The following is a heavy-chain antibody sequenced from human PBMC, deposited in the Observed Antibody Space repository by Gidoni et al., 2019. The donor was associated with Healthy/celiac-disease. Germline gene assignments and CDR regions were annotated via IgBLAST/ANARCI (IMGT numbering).Heavy chain of an antibody. CDR3: ASSPDSSGYFDY. CDR2: INHSGST. V-gene: IGHV4-34*01. CDR1: GGSCSGYY. Sequence: QVQLQQWGAGLLKPSETMSLTCAVYGGSCSGYYWSWVRQPPGMGREWIGEINHSGSTNYNPSLKSRVTISVDTSKNQFSLKLSSVTAADTAVYYCASSPDSSGYFDYWGQGTLVTVSS. D-gene: IGHD3-22*01. J-gene: IGHJ4*02.